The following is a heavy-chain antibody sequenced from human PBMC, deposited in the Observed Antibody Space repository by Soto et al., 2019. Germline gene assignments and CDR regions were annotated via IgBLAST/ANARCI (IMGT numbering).Heavy chain of an antibody. J-gene: IGHJ4*02. CDR3: ARGVGSSPPRY. D-gene: IGHD1-26*01. Sequence: ETLSLTCTVSGGSMSSYYWTWLRQSPGRGLEWIGYISYSGSTYYNPSLKSRVTISADTSKNQISLKLTSATAADTAVYYCARGVGSSPPRYWGRGTLVTVSS. V-gene: IGHV4-59*01. CDR2: ISYSGST. CDR1: GGSMSSYY.